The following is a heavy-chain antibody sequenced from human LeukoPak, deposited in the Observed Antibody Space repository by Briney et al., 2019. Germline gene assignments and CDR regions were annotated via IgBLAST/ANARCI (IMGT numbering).Heavy chain of an antibody. J-gene: IGHJ6*02. CDR2: FDPEDGET. CDR3: ARGHTKYYDILTGYRYYYYYGMDV. Sequence: ASVKVSCKVSGYTLTELSMHWVRQAPGKGLEWMGGFDPEDGETIYAQKFQGRVTMTRNTSISTAYMELSSLRSEDTAVYYCARGHTKYYDILTGYRYYYYYGMDVWGQGTTVTVSS. CDR1: GYTLTELS. D-gene: IGHD3-9*01. V-gene: IGHV1-24*01.